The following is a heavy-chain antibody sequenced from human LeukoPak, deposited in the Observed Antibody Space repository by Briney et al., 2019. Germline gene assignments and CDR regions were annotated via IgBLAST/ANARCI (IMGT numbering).Heavy chain of an antibody. Sequence: PGGSLRLSCAASGFTFSSYGMHWVRQAPGKGLEWVAVISYDGSNKYYADSVKGRFTISRDNSKNTLYLQMNSLRAEDTAVYYCARDHEWGRAYFDYWGQGTLVTVSS. CDR1: GFTFSSYG. D-gene: IGHD1-26*01. J-gene: IGHJ4*02. CDR3: ARDHEWGRAYFDY. CDR2: ISYDGSNK. V-gene: IGHV3-30*03.